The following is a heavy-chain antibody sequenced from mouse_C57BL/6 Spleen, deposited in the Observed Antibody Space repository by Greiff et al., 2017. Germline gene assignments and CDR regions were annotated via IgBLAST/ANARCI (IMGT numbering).Heavy chain of an antibody. CDR2: ISSGSSTI. CDR1: GFTFSDYG. CDR3: ARNGNYAYYYAMDY. V-gene: IGHV5-17*01. D-gene: IGHD2-1*01. J-gene: IGHJ4*01. Sequence: DVKLVESGGGLVKPGGSLKLSCAASGFTFSDYGMHWVRQAPEKGLEWVAYISSGSSTIYYADTVKGRFTISRDNAKNTLFLQMTSLRSEDTAMYYCARNGNYAYYYAMDYWGQGTSVTVSS.